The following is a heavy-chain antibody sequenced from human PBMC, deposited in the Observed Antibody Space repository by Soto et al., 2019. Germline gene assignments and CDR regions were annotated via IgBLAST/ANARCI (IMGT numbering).Heavy chain of an antibody. D-gene: IGHD2-2*01. V-gene: IGHV4-39*01. CDR3: ARRGYCSSTSCMRNDY. CDR1: GGSISSSSYY. Sequence: QLELQESGPGLVEPTATLSLTCTVSGGSISSSSYYWGWIRQPPGKGLEWTGSIYYSGSTYYTPSLKSPVTMSVDTSKNQLARKLSSVTSAHTAVYYCARRGYCSSTSCMRNDYCGQGTLVTVSS. CDR2: IYYSGST. J-gene: IGHJ4*02.